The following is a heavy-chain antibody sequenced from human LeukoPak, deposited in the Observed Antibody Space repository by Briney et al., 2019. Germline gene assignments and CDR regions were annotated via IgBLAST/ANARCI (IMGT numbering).Heavy chain of an antibody. CDR2: ISSSSSYI. CDR3: ARDHYGDY. J-gene: IGHJ4*02. Sequence: GGSLRLSCAASGLTLSNYWMTWVRQAPGKGLEWVSSISSSSSYIYYADSVKGRFTISRDNAKNSLYLQMNSLRAEDTAVYYCARDHYGDYWGQGTLVTVSS. V-gene: IGHV3-21*01. CDR1: GLTLSNYW.